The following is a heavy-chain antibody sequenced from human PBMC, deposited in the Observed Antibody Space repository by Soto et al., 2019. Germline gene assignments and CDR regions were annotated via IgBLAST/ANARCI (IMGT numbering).Heavy chain of an antibody. D-gene: IGHD3-10*01. CDR2: ISSSSSTI. CDR1: GFTFSSYS. Sequence: VPPGGSLRLSCAASGFTFSSYSMNCVRQAPGKGLEWVSYISSSSSTIYYADSVKGRFTISRDNAKNSLYLQMNSLRDEDTAVYYCARRRGSGSYYYYYYGMDVWGQGTTGTVSS. V-gene: IGHV3-48*02. CDR3: ARRRGSGSYYYYYYGMDV. J-gene: IGHJ6*02.